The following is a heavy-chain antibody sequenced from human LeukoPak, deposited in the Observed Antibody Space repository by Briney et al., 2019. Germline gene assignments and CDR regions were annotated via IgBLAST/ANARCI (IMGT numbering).Heavy chain of an antibody. CDR3: AREPNPRYCSSTSCPSDY. V-gene: IGHV4-34*01. CDR2: INHSGST. CDR1: GGSFSGYY. D-gene: IGHD2-2*01. Sequence: SETLSLTCAVYGGSFSGYYWSWIRQPPGKGLEWIGEINHSGSTNYNPSLKSRVTISVDTSKNQFSLKLSSVTAADTAVYYCAREPNPRYCSSTSCPSDYWGQGTTVTVSS. J-gene: IGHJ4*03.